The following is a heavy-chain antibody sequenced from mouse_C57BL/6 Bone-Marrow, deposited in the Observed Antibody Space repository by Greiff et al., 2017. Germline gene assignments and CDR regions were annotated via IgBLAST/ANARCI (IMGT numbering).Heavy chain of an antibody. CDR3: ARGGNYGGYYCDY. CDR2: FHPYNDDT. V-gene: IGHV1-47*01. Sequence: VKVVESGAELVKPGASVKMSCKASGYTFTTYPIEWMKQNHGKSLEWIGNFHPYNDDTTYNEKFKGKATLTVEKSSSTVYLELSRLTSDDSAVYYCARGGNYGGYYCDYWGQGTTLTVSS. D-gene: IGHD2-1*01. J-gene: IGHJ2*01. CDR1: GYTFTTYP.